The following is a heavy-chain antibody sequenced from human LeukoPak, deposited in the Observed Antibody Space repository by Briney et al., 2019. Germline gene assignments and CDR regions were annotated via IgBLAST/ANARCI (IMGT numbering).Heavy chain of an antibody. J-gene: IGHJ6*02. V-gene: IGHV3-66*01. Sequence: GGSLRLSCAASGFTVSSNYMSWVRQAPGKGLEWVSVIYSGGSTYYADSVKGRFTISRDNSKNTLYLQMNSLRAEDTAVYYCARGREGSGWSYGMDVWGQGTTVTVSS. CDR3: ARGREGSGWSYGMDV. D-gene: IGHD6-19*01. CDR2: IYSGGST. CDR1: GFTVSSNY.